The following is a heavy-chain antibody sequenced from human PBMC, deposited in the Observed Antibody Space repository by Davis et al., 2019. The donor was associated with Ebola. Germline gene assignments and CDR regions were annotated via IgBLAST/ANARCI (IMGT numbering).Heavy chain of an antibody. CDR2: IRYDGSNK. D-gene: IGHD3-22*01. CDR3: AKAMIVVVITTNYFDY. J-gene: IGHJ4*02. Sequence: GESLKISCAASGFTFSSYGMHWVRQAPGKGLEWVAFIRYDGSNKYYADPVKGRFTISRDNSKNTLYLQMNSLRAEDTAVYYCAKAMIVVVITTNYFDYWGQGTLVTVSS. V-gene: IGHV3-30*02. CDR1: GFTFSSYG.